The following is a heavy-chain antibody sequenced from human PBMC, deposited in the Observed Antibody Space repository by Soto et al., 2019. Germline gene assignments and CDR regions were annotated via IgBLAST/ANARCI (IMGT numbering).Heavy chain of an antibody. CDR1: GFTFSDYY. Sequence: GGSLRLSCAASGFTFSDYYMSWIRQAPGKGLEWVSYISSSGSTIYYADSVKGRFTISRDNAKNSLYLQMNSLRAEDTAVYYCASPGTIRYFDWPPPNYWGQGTLVTVSS. J-gene: IGHJ4*02. CDR3: ASPGTIRYFDWPPPNY. D-gene: IGHD3-9*01. V-gene: IGHV3-11*01. CDR2: ISSSGSTI.